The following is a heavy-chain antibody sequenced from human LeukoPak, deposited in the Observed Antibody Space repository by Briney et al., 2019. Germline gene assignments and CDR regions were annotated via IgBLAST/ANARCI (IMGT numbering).Heavy chain of an antibody. J-gene: IGHJ4*02. CDR3: VRGSPVWEI. CDR2: IKQDGSEK. Sequence: GGSLRLSCSASGFTFSNYYMTWVRQAPGKAREWVAFIKQDGSEKAYVDSVKGRFTISRDNAKNSLYLQMDSLRAEDTAIYYCVRGSPVWEIWGQGALVTVSS. D-gene: IGHD1-26*01. V-gene: IGHV3-7*01. CDR1: GFTFSNYY.